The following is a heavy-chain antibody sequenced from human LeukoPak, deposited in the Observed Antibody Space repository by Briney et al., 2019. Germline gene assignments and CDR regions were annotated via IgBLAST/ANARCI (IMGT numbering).Heavy chain of an antibody. D-gene: IGHD4-17*01. CDR3: TRHVPYGDFAFDY. J-gene: IGHJ4*02. CDR1: GFTFSGSA. Sequence: SGGSLRLSCAASGFTFSGSAVHWVRQASGKGLEWVGRIRGKTDNYATVYAASVTGRFTISRDDSKNTAYLQMNSPKTEDTAVYYCTRHVPYGDFAFDYWGQGTLVTVSS. CDR2: IRGKTDNYAT. V-gene: IGHV3-73*01.